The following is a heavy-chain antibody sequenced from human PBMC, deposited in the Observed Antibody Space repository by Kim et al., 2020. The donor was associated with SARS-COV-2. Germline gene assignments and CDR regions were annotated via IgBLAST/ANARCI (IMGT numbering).Heavy chain of an antibody. D-gene: IGHD3-3*01. J-gene: IGHJ5*02. Sequence: GESLKISCKGSGYSFTSYWIGWVRQMPGKGLEWMGIIYPGDSDTRYSPSFQGQVTISADKSISTAYLQWSSLKASDTAMYYCARLLSLRFLEGTQTLSTFDPWGQGTLVTVSS. V-gene: IGHV5-51*01. CDR3: ARLLSLRFLEGTQTLSTFDP. CDR2: IYPGDSDT. CDR1: GYSFTSYW.